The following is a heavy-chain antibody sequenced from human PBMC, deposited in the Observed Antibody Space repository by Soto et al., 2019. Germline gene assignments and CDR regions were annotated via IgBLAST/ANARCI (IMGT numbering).Heavy chain of an antibody. CDR1: GYTFSSKG. CDR2: ISGETGNT. J-gene: IGHJ4*02. V-gene: IGHV1-18*01. CDR3: ARDGNWNHEPFDY. D-gene: IGHD1-20*01. Sequence: QVQLAQSTAEMKKPGASVKVSCKSSGYTFSSKGFRWLRQAPGLRLEWMGWISGETGNTNYAPKFQARLTMTTDTSTATAYMELRSLRTDDTAVYYCARDGNWNHEPFDYWGQGTLVTVSS.